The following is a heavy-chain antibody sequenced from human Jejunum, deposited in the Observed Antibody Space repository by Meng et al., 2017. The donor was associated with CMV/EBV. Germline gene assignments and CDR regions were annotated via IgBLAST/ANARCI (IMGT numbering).Heavy chain of an antibody. J-gene: IGHJ6*02. CDR2: IKQDGSEK. V-gene: IGHV3-7*01. CDR1: GFTFSNYW. CDR3: ARFAPYVYSSPGV. Sequence: SGFTFSNYWMNWIRQAPGKGLEWVAKIKQDGSEKYYVDSVKGRFTISRDNTKNSLYLQMNSLRAEDTAVYSCARFAPYVYSSPGVWGQGTTVTVSS. D-gene: IGHD6-19*01.